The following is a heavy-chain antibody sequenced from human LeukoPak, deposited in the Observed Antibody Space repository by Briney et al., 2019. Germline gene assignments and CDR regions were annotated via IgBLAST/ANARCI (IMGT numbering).Heavy chain of an antibody. Sequence: GGSLRLSCTASGFTFDDHGMSWVRQVPGKGLEWVSAISGSGGNTYYADSVKGRFTISRDNSKNTLYLQMNSLRAEDTAVYYCAKAPRDSSGYFLFCFDYWGQGTLVTVSS. CDR1: GFTFDDHG. D-gene: IGHD3-22*01. CDR2: ISGSGGNT. V-gene: IGHV3-23*01. CDR3: AKAPRDSSGYFLFCFDY. J-gene: IGHJ4*02.